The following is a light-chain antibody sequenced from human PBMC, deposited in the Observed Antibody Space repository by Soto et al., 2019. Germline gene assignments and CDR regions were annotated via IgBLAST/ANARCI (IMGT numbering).Light chain of an antibody. Sequence: DIQMTQSPSSLSASVGGGVTITCGASQSISSYLNWYQQKPGKAPKLLIYAASSLQSGVPSRFSGSGSGTDFTLTISSLQPEDFATYYCQQSYSTPITFGQGTRLEIK. V-gene: IGKV1-39*01. CDR3: QQSYSTPIT. J-gene: IGKJ5*01. CDR1: QSISSY. CDR2: AAS.